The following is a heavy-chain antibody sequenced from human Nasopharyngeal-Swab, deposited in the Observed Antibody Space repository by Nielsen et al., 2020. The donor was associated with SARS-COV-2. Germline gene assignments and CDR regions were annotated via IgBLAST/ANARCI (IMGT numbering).Heavy chain of an antibody. D-gene: IGHD3-10*01. V-gene: IGHV3-7*03. CDR3: AKHGLLWFGELSRWFDP. Sequence: GESLKISCAASGFTFSSYWMSWVRQAPGKGLEWVANINEDGSEKYYVDSVKGRFTISRDNAKKSLDLQMNSLRAEDTAVYYCAKHGLLWFGELSRWFDPWGQGTLVTVSS. CDR2: INEDGSEK. J-gene: IGHJ5*02. CDR1: GFTFSSYW.